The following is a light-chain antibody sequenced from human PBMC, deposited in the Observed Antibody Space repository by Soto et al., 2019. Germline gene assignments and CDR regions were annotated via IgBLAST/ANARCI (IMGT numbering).Light chain of an antibody. J-gene: IGKJ4*01. CDR1: QSVSNY. CDR3: HQRSNWPPLT. CDR2: DAS. Sequence: EIVLTQSPATLSLSPGERATLSCRASQSVSNYLAWYQQKPGQPPRLLIYDASNRATGIPARFSGSGSGTDFTLTISSLEPEDFAVYYCHQRSNWPPLTFGGGTKVEIK. V-gene: IGKV3-11*01.